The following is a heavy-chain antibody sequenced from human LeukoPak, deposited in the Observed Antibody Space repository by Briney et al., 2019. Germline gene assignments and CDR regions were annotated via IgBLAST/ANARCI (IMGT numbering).Heavy chain of an antibody. J-gene: IGHJ5*02. D-gene: IGHD6-19*01. CDR3: ARGKRVAVAGTWGWFDP. CDR2: INHSGST. V-gene: IGHV4-34*01. CDR1: GGSFSGYY. Sequence: SETLSLTCAVYGGSFSGYYWSWLRQPPGKGLEWIGEINHSGSTNYNPSLKSRVTISVDTSKNQFSPKLSSVTAADTAVYYCARGKRVAVAGTWGWFDPWGQGTLVTVSS.